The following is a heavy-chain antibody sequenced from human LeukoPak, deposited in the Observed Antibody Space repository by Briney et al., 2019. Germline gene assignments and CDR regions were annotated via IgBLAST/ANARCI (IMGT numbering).Heavy chain of an antibody. CDR2: IRYDGSNK. Sequence: PGGSLRLSCAASGFTFSSYGMHWVRQAPGKGLEWVAFIRYDGSNKYYADSVKGRFTISRDNSKNTLYLQMNSLRAEDTAVYYCASPDYYDSSGYYLDYWGQGTLVTVSS. D-gene: IGHD3-22*01. CDR3: ASPDYYDSSGYYLDY. V-gene: IGHV3-30*02. CDR1: GFTFSSYG. J-gene: IGHJ4*02.